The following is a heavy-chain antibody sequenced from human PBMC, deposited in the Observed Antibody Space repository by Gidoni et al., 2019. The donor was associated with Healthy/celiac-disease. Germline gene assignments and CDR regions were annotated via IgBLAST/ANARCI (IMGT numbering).Heavy chain of an antibody. Sequence: QVQLVQSGAEVKKPGSSVKVSCKASGGTFSSYAISWVRQAPGQGLEWMGRIIPILGIANYAQKVQGRVTITADKSTSTAYMELSSLRSEDTAVYYCARGPYVVVTAPGGMDVWGQGTTVTVSS. CDR2: IIPILGIA. CDR1: GGTFSSYA. CDR3: ARGPYVVVTAPGGMDV. V-gene: IGHV1-69*04. D-gene: IGHD2-21*02. J-gene: IGHJ6*02.